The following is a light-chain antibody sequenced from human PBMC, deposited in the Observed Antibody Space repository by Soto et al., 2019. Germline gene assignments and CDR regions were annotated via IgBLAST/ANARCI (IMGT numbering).Light chain of an antibody. CDR2: AAS. J-gene: IGKJ1*01. CDR3: QKYNNGPRT. V-gene: IGKV1-27*01. CDR1: QGISNC. Sequence: DIQLTQSPSSLSASVGDRVTITCRASQGISNCLAWYQQRPGKVPKLLMYAASTLQSGVPSRFSGSGSGTAFTLIISSLLPEDVATYYCQKYNNGPRTFGQGTKLDIK.